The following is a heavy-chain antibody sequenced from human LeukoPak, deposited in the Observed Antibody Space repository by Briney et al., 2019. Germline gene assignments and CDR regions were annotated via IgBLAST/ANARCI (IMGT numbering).Heavy chain of an antibody. CDR1: GGSISSYY. Sequence: SETLSLTCTVSGGSISSYYWSWIRQPPGKGLEWVGYIYYSGSTNYNPSLKSRVTISVDTTKNQFSLNLNSVTAADTAVYYCARSGKYYDAIDYWGQGALVTVSS. D-gene: IGHD3-3*01. CDR3: ARSGKYYDAIDY. J-gene: IGHJ4*02. CDR2: IYYSGST. V-gene: IGHV4-59*01.